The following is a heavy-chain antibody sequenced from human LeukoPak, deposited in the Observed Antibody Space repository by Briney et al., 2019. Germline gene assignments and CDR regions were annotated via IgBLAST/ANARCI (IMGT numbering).Heavy chain of an antibody. CDR1: GGSISNYY. CDR3: ARQIVVVTAIVDFDY. J-gene: IGHJ4*02. V-gene: IGHV4-59*01. D-gene: IGHD2-21*02. CDR2: IYYSGST. Sequence: SETLSLTCTVSGGSISNYYWSWIRQPPGKGLEWIGYIYYSGSTNYNPSLKGRVTISVDTSKNQFSLKLSSVTAADTAVYYCARQIVVVTAIVDFDYWGQGTLVTVSS.